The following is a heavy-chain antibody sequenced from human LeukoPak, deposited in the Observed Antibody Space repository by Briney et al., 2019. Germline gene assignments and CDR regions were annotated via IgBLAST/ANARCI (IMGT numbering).Heavy chain of an antibody. CDR1: GYTFTGYY. CDR2: INPNSGGT. D-gene: IGHD7-27*01. J-gene: IGHJ4*02. Sequence: GASVKVSCKASGYTFTGYYMHWVRQAPGQGLEWMGWINPNSGGTNYAQKFQGRVTLTRDTSTTTVYMELSSLRSEDTAVYYCARDRDWGSSDPFDYWGQGALVTVSS. CDR3: ARDRDWGSSDPFDY. V-gene: IGHV1-2*02.